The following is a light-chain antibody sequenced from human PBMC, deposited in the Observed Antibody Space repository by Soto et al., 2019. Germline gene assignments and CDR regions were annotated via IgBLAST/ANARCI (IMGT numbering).Light chain of an antibody. Sequence: DIPLTQSPSFLSASVGDRVTITCRASEGISNYLVWYQQRPGKAPKLLIYAASTLQSGVPSRFSGSGSGTEFTLTISSLQPEDSATYYCQQLNTYPITFGLGTRLEIK. CDR2: AAS. CDR1: EGISNY. V-gene: IGKV1-9*01. J-gene: IGKJ5*01. CDR3: QQLNTYPIT.